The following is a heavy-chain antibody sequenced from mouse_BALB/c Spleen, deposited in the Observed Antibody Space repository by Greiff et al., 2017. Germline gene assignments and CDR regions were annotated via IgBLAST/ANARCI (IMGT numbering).Heavy chain of an antibody. CDR2: IWWNDNK. J-gene: IGHJ2*01. V-gene: IGHV8-11*01. Sequence: QVTLKVSGPGILQPSQTLSLTCSFSGFSLSTYGIGVGWIRQPSGKGLEWLAHIWWNDNKYYNTALKSRLTISKDTSNNQVFLKIASVDTADTATDYGGRIEVGPADDWGQGTTLTVSS. CDR1: GFSLSTYGIG. CDR3: GRIEVGPADD.